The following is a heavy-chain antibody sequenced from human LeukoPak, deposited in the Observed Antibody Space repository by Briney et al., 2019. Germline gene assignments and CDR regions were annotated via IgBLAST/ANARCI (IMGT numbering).Heavy chain of an antibody. CDR2: IYSGGST. J-gene: IGHJ4*02. CDR3: ARGRRDYDSSGYPPPYYFDY. V-gene: IGHV3-53*04. Sequence: GGPLRLSCAASGFTVSSNYMSWVRQAPGKGLEWVSVIYSGGSTYYADSVKGRFTISRHNSKNTLYLQMNSLRAEDTAVYYCARGRRDYDSSGYPPPYYFDYWGQGTLVTVSS. D-gene: IGHD3-22*01. CDR1: GFTVSSNY.